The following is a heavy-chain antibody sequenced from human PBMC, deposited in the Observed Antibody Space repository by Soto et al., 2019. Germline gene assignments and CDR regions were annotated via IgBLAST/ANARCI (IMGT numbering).Heavy chain of an antibody. Sequence: GGSLRLSCAASGFTFSSYDMHWVRQATGKGLEWVSAIGTAGDTYYPGSVKGRFTISRENAKNSLYLQMNSLRAEDTAVYYCARRARGYSYGYAFDYWGQGTLVTVSS. CDR2: IGTAGDT. V-gene: IGHV3-13*01. CDR3: ARRARGYSYGYAFDY. J-gene: IGHJ4*02. CDR1: GFTFSSYD. D-gene: IGHD5-18*01.